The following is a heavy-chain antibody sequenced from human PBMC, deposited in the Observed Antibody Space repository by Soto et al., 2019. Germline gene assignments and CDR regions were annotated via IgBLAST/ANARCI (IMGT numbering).Heavy chain of an antibody. V-gene: IGHV3-30*18. J-gene: IGHJ4*02. Sequence: GGSLRLSCAASGFTFSSYGMHWVRQAPGKGLEWVAVISYDGSNKYYADSVKGRFTISRDNSQNTLYLQLNSLTAEDTAVYYCAKASGGRYFDYWGQGTLVTVSS. CDR2: ISYDGSNK. CDR3: AKASGGRYFDY. CDR1: GFTFSSYG. D-gene: IGHD1-26*01.